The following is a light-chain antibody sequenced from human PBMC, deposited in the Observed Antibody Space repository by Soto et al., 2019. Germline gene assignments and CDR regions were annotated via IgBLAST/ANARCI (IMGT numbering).Light chain of an antibody. CDR3: QSYESSSLSGFV. CDR2: GNN. CDR1: TYNIGGNS. Sequence: QSVLTQPPSASGTPGQRVTISCSGSTYNIGGNSVNWYQQVPGTAPKFLIYGNNQRPSGVPDRFSGSKSGISASLAITGLQADDEADYYCQSYESSSLSGFVFGSGTKVTVL. V-gene: IGLV1-44*01. J-gene: IGLJ1*01.